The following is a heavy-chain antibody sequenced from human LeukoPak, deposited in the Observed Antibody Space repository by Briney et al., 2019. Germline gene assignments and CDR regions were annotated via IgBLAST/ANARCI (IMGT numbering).Heavy chain of an antibody. D-gene: IGHD5-12*01. CDR1: GITFINHA. CDR2: ISYDGSNT. V-gene: IGHV3-30-3*01. J-gene: IGHJ4*02. Sequence: GWSLRLSCAASGITFINHAMDWVRQAPGKGLEWVAVISYDGSNTYYADSVKGRFTISRDNSKSTLYLQMNSLRVEDTAVYYCAKDRQGIVATIFDYWGQGTLVTVSS. CDR3: AKDRQGIVATIFDY.